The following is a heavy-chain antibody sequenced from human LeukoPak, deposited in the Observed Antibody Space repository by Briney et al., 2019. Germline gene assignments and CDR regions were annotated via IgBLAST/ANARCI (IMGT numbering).Heavy chain of an antibody. D-gene: IGHD6-13*01. V-gene: IGHV4-38-2*02. Sequence: SETLSLTCTVSGYSLSNDLYWGWIRQPPGKGLEWIGSIYHRGNTYYNPSLKSRVTISLDTSKNQFSLKLISVTAADTAVYYCARGFGAAAAAGDYWGQGILVTVSS. CDR3: ARGFGAAAAAGDY. J-gene: IGHJ4*02. CDR2: IYHRGNT. CDR1: GYSLSNDLY.